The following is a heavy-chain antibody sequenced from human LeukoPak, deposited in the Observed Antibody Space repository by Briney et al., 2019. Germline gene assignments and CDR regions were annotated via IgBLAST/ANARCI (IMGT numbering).Heavy chain of an antibody. D-gene: IGHD2-2*01. CDR1: GYTFTSYG. V-gene: IGHV1-18*04. CDR2: ISAYNGNT. CDR3: ARAPLSIVVVPAANAFDI. J-gene: IGHJ3*02. Sequence: ASVKVSCKASGYTFTSYGISWVRQAPGQGLEWMGWISAYNGNTNYAQKLQGRVTMTTDTSTSTAYMELRSLRSDDTAVYCCARAPLSIVVVPAANAFDIWGQGTMVTVSS.